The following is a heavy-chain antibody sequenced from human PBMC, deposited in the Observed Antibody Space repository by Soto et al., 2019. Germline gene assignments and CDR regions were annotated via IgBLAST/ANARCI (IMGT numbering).Heavy chain of an antibody. CDR1: GGSFSGYY. CDR2: INHSGST. CDR3: ARGYYGSGTYNYYYYYYMDV. J-gene: IGHJ6*03. D-gene: IGHD3-10*01. V-gene: IGHV4-34*01. Sequence: QVQLQQWGAGLLKPSETLSLTCAVYGGSFSGYYWSWIRQPPGKGLEWIGEINHSGSTNYNSTLKSRVTISVDTPKNQFSLKLSSVAAADTAVYFCARGYYGSGTYNYYYYYYMDVWGKGTTVTVSS.